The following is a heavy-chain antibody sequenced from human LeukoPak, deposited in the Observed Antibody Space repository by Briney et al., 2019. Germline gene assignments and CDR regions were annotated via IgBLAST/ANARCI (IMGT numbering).Heavy chain of an antibody. V-gene: IGHV4-34*01. J-gene: IGHJ4*02. CDR2: INHSGST. D-gene: IGHD6-19*01. CDR1: GGSFSGYY. Sequence: SETLSLTCAVYGGSFSGYYWSWIRQPPGKGLEWIGEINHSGSTNYNPSLKSRVTISVDTSKNQFSLKLSSVTAADTAVYYCARVKGRSGWYRIDYWGQGTLVTVSS. CDR3: ARVKGRSGWYRIDY.